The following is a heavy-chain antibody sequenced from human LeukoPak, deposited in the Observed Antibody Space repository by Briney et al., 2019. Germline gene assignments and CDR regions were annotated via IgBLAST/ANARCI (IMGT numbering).Heavy chain of an antibody. CDR2: INHSGST. CDR3: ARMHSSGVYYYYYYYMDV. Sequence: SETLSLTCAVYGGSFSGYYWSWIRQPPGKGLEWIGEINHSGSTNYNPSLKSRVTISVDTSKNQFSLKLSSVTAADTAVYYCARMHSSGVYYYYYYYMDVWGKGTAVTVSS. V-gene: IGHV4-34*01. J-gene: IGHJ6*03. CDR1: GGSFSGYY. D-gene: IGHD3-22*01.